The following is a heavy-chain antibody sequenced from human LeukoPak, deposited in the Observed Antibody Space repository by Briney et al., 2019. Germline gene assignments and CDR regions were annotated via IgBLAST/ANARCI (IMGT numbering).Heavy chain of an antibody. Sequence: KSSETLSLTCTVSRYDINSVYYWGWIRQPPGKGLEWIGSIYHSGSTYYNASLNSRVTISMDTSRNKFSLNLNSVTAADTAVYYCARAGGYYGSGSFLDYWGQGLLVTVSS. J-gene: IGHJ4*02. V-gene: IGHV4-38-2*02. CDR2: IYHSGST. CDR1: RYDINSVYY. D-gene: IGHD3-10*01. CDR3: ARAGGYYGSGSFLDY.